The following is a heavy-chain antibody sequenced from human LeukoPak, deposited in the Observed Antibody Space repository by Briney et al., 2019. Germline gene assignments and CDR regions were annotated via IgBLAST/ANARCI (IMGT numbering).Heavy chain of an antibody. CDR3: ANYGDYTSNFDY. J-gene: IGHJ4*02. D-gene: IGHD4-17*01. Sequence: GGSLRLSCAASGFTFSSYGMHWVRQAPGKGLEWVAVISYDGSNKYYADSVKGRFTISRDNSKNTLYLQMNSLRAEDTAAYYCANYGDYTSNFDYWGQGTLVTVSS. CDR1: GFTFSSYG. CDR2: ISYDGSNK. V-gene: IGHV3-30*18.